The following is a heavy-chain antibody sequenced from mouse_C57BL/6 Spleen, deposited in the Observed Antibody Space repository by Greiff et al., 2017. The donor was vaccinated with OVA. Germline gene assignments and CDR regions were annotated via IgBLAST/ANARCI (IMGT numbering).Heavy chain of an antibody. Sequence: QVQLQQSGAELVKPGASVKISCKASGYAFSRYWMNWVKQRPGKGLEWIGQIYPGDGDTNYNGKFKGKATLTADKSSSTAYMQLSSLTSEDSAVYFCARERDYGSSYFDYWGQGTTLTVSS. J-gene: IGHJ2*01. CDR3: ARERDYGSSYFDY. D-gene: IGHD1-1*01. CDR1: GYAFSRYW. V-gene: IGHV1-80*01. CDR2: IYPGDGDT.